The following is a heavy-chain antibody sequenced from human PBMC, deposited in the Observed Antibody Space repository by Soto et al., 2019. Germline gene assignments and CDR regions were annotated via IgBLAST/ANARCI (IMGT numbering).Heavy chain of an antibody. Sequence: SETLSLTCAVYGGSFCGYYWSWIRQPPGKGLEWIGEINHSGSTNYNPSLKSRVTISVDTSKNQFSLKLSSVTAADTAVYYCARGQGRYYYYYYYMDVWGKGTTVTVSS. J-gene: IGHJ6*03. V-gene: IGHV4-34*01. CDR3: ARGQGRYYYYYYYMDV. CDR2: INHSGST. CDR1: GGSFCGYY. D-gene: IGHD3-10*01.